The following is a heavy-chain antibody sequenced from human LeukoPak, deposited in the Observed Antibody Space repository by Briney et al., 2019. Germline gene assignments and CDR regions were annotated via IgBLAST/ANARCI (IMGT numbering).Heavy chain of an antibody. V-gene: IGHV1-69*13. J-gene: IGHJ4*02. CDR2: IIPIFGTA. CDR1: GGTFSSYA. Sequence: GASVKVSCKASGGTFSSYAISWVRQAPGQGLEWMGGIIPIFGTANYAQKFQGRVTITADESTSTAYMELSSLRSEDTAVYYCAREALGESYDSSGYYYGYWGQGTLVTVSS. CDR3: AREALGESYDSSGYYYGY. D-gene: IGHD3-22*01.